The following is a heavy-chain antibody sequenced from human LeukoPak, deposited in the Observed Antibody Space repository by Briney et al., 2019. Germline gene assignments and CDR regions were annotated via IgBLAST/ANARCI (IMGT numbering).Heavy chain of an antibody. CDR2: ISGSGGST. J-gene: IGHJ4*02. Sequence: GGSLRLSCAASGFTFSDYAMTWVRQAPGKGLEWVSAISGSGGSTYYADSVKGRFTISRDNSKNTGYLQSNSLRAEDTAVYYCAKGSRSNGYYIDYWGQGTLVTVSS. CDR1: GFTFSDYA. CDR3: AKGSRSNGYYIDY. D-gene: IGHD6-6*01. V-gene: IGHV3-23*01.